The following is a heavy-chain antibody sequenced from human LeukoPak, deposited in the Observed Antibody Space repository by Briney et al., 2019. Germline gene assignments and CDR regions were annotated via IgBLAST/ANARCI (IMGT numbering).Heavy chain of an antibody. CDR3: ARVWCSGGSCYSLPPDAFDI. Sequence: SETLSLTCTVSGGSISSYYWSWIRQPPGKGLEWIGYIYYSGSTNYNPSLKSRVTISVDASKNQFSLKLSSVTAADTAVYYCARVWCSGGSCYSLPPDAFDIWAKGQWSPSLQ. V-gene: IGHV4-59*01. D-gene: IGHD2-15*01. CDR1: GGSISSYY. J-gene: IGHJ3*02. CDR2: IYYSGST.